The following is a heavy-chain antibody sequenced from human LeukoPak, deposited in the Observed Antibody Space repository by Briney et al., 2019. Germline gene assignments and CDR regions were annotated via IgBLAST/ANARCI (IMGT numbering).Heavy chain of an antibody. CDR2: INPNSGGT. D-gene: IGHD6-6*01. J-gene: IGHJ4*02. CDR1: GYTFTGYY. CDR3: ARGGYSSSSTGGY. V-gene: IGHV1-2*06. Sequence: ASVTVSCKASGYTFTGYYMHWVRQAPGQGLEWMGRINPNSGGTNYAQKFQGRVTMTRDTSISTAYMELSRLRSDDTAVYYCARGGYSSSSTGGYWGQGTLVTVSS.